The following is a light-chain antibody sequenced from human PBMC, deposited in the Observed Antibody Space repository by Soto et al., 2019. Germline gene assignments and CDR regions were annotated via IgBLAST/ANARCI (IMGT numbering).Light chain of an antibody. CDR3: QQRRGT. Sequence: EIVLTQSPATLSLSPGERVTLSCRASQSVSSYLAWYQQKPGQAPRLLIYDASNRATGIPARFSGSGSGTDFTLTISSLEPEDFAVYYCQQRRGTFGQGTKVEIK. CDR1: QSVSSY. J-gene: IGKJ1*01. CDR2: DAS. V-gene: IGKV3-11*01.